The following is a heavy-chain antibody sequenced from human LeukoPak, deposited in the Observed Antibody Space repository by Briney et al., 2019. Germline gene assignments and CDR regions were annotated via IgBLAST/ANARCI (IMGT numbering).Heavy chain of an antibody. J-gene: IGHJ5*02. V-gene: IGHV4-39*01. CDR1: GGSISSSSYY. CDR2: IYYSGST. Sequence: SETLSLTCSVSGGSISSSSYYWNWIRQPPEKRLEWIGNIYYSGSTYYNPSLKSRVTISVDTSKNQFSLKLSSVTAADTAVYYCARQVKDIVVVPAAINWFDPWGQGTLVTVSS. CDR3: ARQVKDIVVVPAAINWFDP. D-gene: IGHD2-2*02.